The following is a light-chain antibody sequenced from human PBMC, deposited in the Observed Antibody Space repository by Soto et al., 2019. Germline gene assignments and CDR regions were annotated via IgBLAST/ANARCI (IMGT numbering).Light chain of an antibody. Sequence: QSVLAQPPSVSGAPGQRVTISCTVSSSNIGANYDVHWYQVLPGTAPKLLIYANTNRPSGVPDRFSGSKSGTSASLAITGLQAEDEADYYCQSYDNSLSGPVVFGGGTKVTVL. CDR3: QSYDNSLSGPVV. CDR2: ANT. CDR1: SSNIGANYD. V-gene: IGLV1-40*01. J-gene: IGLJ3*02.